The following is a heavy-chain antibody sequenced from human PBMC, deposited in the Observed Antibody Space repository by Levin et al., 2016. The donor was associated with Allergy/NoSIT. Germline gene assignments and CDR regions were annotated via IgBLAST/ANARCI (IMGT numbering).Heavy chain of an antibody. D-gene: IGHD6-6*01. Sequence: SVKVSCKASGGTFSSYAISWVRQAPGQGLEWMGGIIPIFGTANYAQKFQGRVTITADESTSTAYMELSSLRSEDTAVYYCAQGKQLVRRYFDYWGQGTLVTVSS. CDR1: GGTFSSYA. J-gene: IGHJ4*02. CDR3: AQGKQLVRRYFDY. V-gene: IGHV1-69*13. CDR2: IIPIFGTA.